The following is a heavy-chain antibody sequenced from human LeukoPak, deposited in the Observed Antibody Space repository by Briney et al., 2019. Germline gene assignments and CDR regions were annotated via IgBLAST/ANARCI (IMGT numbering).Heavy chain of an antibody. Sequence: GGSLRLSCAASGFTFSSYEMSWVRQAPGKGLEGVSYISSSGSTIYYADSVKGRFTISRDNAKNSLYLQMNSLRAEDTAVYYCAELGITMIGGVWGKGTTVTISS. CDR3: AELGITMIGGV. CDR1: GFTFSSYE. J-gene: IGHJ6*04. D-gene: IGHD3-10*02. V-gene: IGHV3-48*03. CDR2: ISSSGSTI.